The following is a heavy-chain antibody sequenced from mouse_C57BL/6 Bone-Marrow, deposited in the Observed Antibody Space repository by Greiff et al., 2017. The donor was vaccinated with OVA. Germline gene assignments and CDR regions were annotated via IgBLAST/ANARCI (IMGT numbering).Heavy chain of an antibody. D-gene: IGHD3-2*02. Sequence: VQLQQSGAELARPGASVKLSCKASGYTFTSYGISWVKQRTGQGLEWIGEIYPRSGNTYYNEKFKGKATLTADKSSSTAYMELRSLTSEDSAVYFCARDSSGYVGNYFDYWGQGTTLTVSS. CDR2: IYPRSGNT. J-gene: IGHJ2*01. CDR3: ARDSSGYVGNYFDY. CDR1: GYTFTSYG. V-gene: IGHV1-81*01.